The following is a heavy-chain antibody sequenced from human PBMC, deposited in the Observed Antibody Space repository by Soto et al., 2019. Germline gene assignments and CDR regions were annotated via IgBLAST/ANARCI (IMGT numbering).Heavy chain of an antibody. J-gene: IGHJ6*03. Sequence: ASVKVSCKASGYSFSDYYIHWVRQAPGQGLEWLGWINPDTGVTHFAQKFQGWVTMTRDSSISTAYMELTRLTSDDTAVYYCARVVDRVVPAATYYMDVWGKGTTVTVSS. CDR3: ARVVDRVVPAATYYMDV. D-gene: IGHD2-2*01. CDR2: INPDTGVT. CDR1: GYSFSDYY. V-gene: IGHV1-2*04.